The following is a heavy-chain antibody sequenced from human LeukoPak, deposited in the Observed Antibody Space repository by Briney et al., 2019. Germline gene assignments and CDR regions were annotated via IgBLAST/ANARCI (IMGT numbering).Heavy chain of an antibody. J-gene: IGHJ3*02. CDR2: ISGYNGNT. CDR1: GYTFTSYA. V-gene: IGHV1-18*01. D-gene: IGHD3-22*01. CDR3: ARVKPNYYDSSAYGTFDI. Sequence: ASVKVSCKASGYTFTSYAISWVRQAPGQGLEWMGWISGYNGNTKYAQKVQGRVTMTTDTSTSTAYMELSSLRSEDTAVYYCARVKPNYYDSSAYGTFDIWGQGTMVTVSS.